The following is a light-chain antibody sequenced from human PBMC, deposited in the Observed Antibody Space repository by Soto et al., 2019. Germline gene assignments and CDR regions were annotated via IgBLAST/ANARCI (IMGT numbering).Light chain of an antibody. CDR3: CSYAGRYKV. Sequence: QSALTQPRSVSGSPGQSVTISCTGTSSDVGRYDYVSWYQQHPGQSPKLMIYDVSQRPSGVPDRFSASKSGNTASLTISGLQAEDEADYYCCSYAGRYKVFGGGTKLTVL. CDR2: DVS. V-gene: IGLV2-11*01. J-gene: IGLJ3*02. CDR1: SSDVGRYDY.